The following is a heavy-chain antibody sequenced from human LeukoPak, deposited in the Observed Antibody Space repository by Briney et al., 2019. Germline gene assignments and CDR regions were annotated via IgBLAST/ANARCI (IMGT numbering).Heavy chain of an antibody. J-gene: IGHJ5*02. D-gene: IGHD2-2*02. Sequence: GGSLRLSCAASGFTFSSYSMNWVRQAPGKGREWVSSISSGSSYIYYADSVKGRFTISRDNAKNSLYLQMNSLRAEDTAVYYCARVAGSCSSTSCYTGWFDPWGQGTLVTVSS. CDR2: ISSGSSYI. CDR1: GFTFSSYS. V-gene: IGHV3-21*01. CDR3: ARVAGSCSSTSCYTGWFDP.